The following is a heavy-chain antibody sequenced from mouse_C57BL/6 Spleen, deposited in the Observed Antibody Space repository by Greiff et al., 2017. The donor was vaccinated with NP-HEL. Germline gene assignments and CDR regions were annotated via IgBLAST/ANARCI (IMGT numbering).Heavy chain of an antibody. D-gene: IGHD1-1*01. CDR3: TRLGHYYGSSYGFAY. V-gene: IGHV1-15*01. CDR1: GYTFTDYE. Sequence: VQLQQSGAELVRPGASVTLSCKASGYTFTDYEMHWVKQTPVHGLEWIGAIDPETGGTAYNQKFKGKAILTADKSSSTAYMELRSLTSEDSAVYYCTRLGHYYGSSYGFAYWGQGTLVTVSA. J-gene: IGHJ3*01. CDR2: IDPETGGT.